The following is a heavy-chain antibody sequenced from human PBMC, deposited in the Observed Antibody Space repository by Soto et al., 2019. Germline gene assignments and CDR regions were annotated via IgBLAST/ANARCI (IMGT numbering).Heavy chain of an antibody. V-gene: IGHV3-48*02. J-gene: IGHJ3*02. CDR2: ISSSSSTI. D-gene: IGHD6-6*01. Sequence: QPGGSLRLSCAASGFTFSSYSMNWVRQAPGKGLEWVSYISSSSSTIYYADSVKGRFTISRDNAKNSLYLQMNSLRDEDTAVYYCASSSGWYSNSGAFDIWGQGTMVTVSS. CDR3: ASSSGWYSNSGAFDI. CDR1: GFTFSSYS.